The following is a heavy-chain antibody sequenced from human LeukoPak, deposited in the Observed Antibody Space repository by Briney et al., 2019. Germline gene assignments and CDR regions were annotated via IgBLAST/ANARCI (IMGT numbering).Heavy chain of an antibody. CDR1: EFTFSNYW. CDR3: ARDNGGAFDI. V-gene: IGHV3-74*01. Sequence: PGGSLRLSCAASEFTFSNYWMHWVRQAPGKGLVWVSRINSDGSGTTYADSVKGQFTISRDNAKNTLYLQMNSLRADDTAVYYCARDNGGAFDIWGQGTMVTVSS. CDR2: INSDGSGT. D-gene: IGHD2-8*01. J-gene: IGHJ3*02.